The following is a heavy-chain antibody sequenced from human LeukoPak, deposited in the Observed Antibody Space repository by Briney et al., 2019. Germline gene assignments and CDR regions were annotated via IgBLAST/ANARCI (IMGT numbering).Heavy chain of an antibody. D-gene: IGHD6-6*01. Sequence: SQTLSLTCAISGDRVSSNSAAWNWIRQSPSRGLEWLGRTYYRSKWYNDYAVSVKSRITISPDTSKNQFSLQLNSVTPEDTAVYYCARAKSIAAHPHFDYLGQGTLVTVSS. J-gene: IGHJ4*02. V-gene: IGHV6-1*01. CDR2: TYYRSKWYN. CDR1: GDRVSSNSAA. CDR3: ARAKSIAAHPHFDY.